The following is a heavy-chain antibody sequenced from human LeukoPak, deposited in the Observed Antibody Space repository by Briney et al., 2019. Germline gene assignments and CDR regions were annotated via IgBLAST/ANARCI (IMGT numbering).Heavy chain of an antibody. CDR1: GFTFDAFG. CDR3: ARVWAWGSGNYFDN. CDR2: IRGDAGST. V-gene: IGHV3-20*04. Sequence: RGSLRLSCAASGFTFDAFGMTWVRQAPGKGLEWVSAIRGDAGSTGYADSVKGRFTISRDNAKNSLYLQMNSLRVEDTALYYCARVWAWGSGNYFDNWGQGTLVTVSS. D-gene: IGHD7-27*01. J-gene: IGHJ4*02.